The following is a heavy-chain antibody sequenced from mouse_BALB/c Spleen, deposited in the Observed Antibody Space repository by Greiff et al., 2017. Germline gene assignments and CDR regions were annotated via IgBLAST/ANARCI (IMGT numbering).Heavy chain of an antibody. CDR3: ARWDYDISFAY. V-gene: IGHV1-87*01. Sequence: QVQLQQSGAELARPGASVKLSCKASGYTFTSYWMQWVKQRPGQGLEWIGAIYPGDGDTRYTQKFKGKATLTADKSSSTAYMQLSSLASEDSAVYYCARWDYDISFAYWGQGTLVTVSA. D-gene: IGHD2-4*01. CDR1: GYTFTSYW. CDR2: IYPGDGDT. J-gene: IGHJ3*01.